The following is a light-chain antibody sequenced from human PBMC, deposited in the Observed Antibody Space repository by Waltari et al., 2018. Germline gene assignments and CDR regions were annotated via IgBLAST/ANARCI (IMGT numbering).Light chain of an antibody. Sequence: QSALTQPASVSASPGQSITISCTGTSSDIGAYDYVSWYQRHPGKAPKLIIYEVTERPSGVSHRVSGSKSANTASLTISGLQAEDEADYYCNSFTTTGMRVFGGGTKLTVL. J-gene: IGLJ3*02. V-gene: IGLV2-14*01. CDR1: SSDIGAYDY. CDR3: NSFTTTGMRV. CDR2: EVT.